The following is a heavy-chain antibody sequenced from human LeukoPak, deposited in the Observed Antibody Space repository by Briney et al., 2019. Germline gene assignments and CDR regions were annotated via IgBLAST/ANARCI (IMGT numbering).Heavy chain of an antibody. V-gene: IGHV3-30*04. J-gene: IGHJ4*02. CDR3: ARGPRLMVRGVLGGY. CDR2: ISYDGSNK. CDR1: GFTFSCYA. D-gene: IGHD3-10*01. Sequence: GRSLRLSCAASGFTFSCYAMHWVRQAPGKGLEWVAVISYDGSNKYYADSVKGRFTISRDNSKNTLYLQMNSLRAEDTAVYYCARGPRLMVRGVLGGYWGQGTLVTVSS.